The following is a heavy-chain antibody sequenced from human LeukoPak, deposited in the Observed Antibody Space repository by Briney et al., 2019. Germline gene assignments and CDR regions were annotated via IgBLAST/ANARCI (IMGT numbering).Heavy chain of an antibody. CDR2: IYYSGST. Sequence: PSETLSLTCTVSGGPISSYYWSWIRQPPGKGLEWIGYIYYSGSTNYNPSLKSRVTISVDTSKNQFSLKLSSVTAADTAVYYCARGSGWYFYWGQGTLVTVSS. CDR1: GGPISSYY. D-gene: IGHD6-19*01. CDR3: ARGSGWYFY. J-gene: IGHJ4*02. V-gene: IGHV4-59*01.